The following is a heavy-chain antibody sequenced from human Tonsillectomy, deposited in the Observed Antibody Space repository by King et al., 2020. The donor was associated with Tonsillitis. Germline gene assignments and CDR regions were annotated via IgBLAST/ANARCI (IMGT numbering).Heavy chain of an antibody. V-gene: IGHV4-4*02. CDR1: GGSISSSNW. J-gene: IGHJ6*02. Sequence: QLQESGPGLVKPSGTLSLSCAISGGSISSSNWWSWVRQSPGKGLEWIGEIYHSGSTNYNPSLKSRVTISVDKSKNQFSLKLSSVTAADTAVYYCAREIIAGIGTRYGMEVWGQGTTVTVSS. CDR2: IYHSGST. D-gene: IGHD6-19*01. CDR3: AREIIAGIGTRYGMEV.